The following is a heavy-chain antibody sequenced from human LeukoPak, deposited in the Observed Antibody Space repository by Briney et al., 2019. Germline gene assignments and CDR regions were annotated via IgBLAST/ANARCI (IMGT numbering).Heavy chain of an antibody. CDR1: GGSFRAIG. J-gene: IGHJ6*03. Sequence: SVKVSCKASGGSFRAIGISWVRQAPGKGLEWMGGIIPIFATTNYAQKFQGRVTITADESTSTAYMELNNLRSEDTAVYFCADDPTSLAPAYYYDMDVWGKGTTVTVSS. CDR3: ADDPTSLAPAYYYDMDV. D-gene: IGHD1-1*01. V-gene: IGHV1-69*01. CDR2: IIPIFATT.